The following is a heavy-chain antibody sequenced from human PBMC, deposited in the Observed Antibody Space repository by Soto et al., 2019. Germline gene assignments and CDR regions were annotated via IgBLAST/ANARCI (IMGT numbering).Heavy chain of an antibody. J-gene: IGHJ3*02. V-gene: IGHV3-66*01. Sequence: EVQLVESGGGLVQPGGSLSLSCAASGFTVSSNYMSWVRQAPGKGLEWVSVIYSGGRTYYADSVKGRFTISRDNSKNTLYLQMNSLRAEDTAVYYCARERRGGGENPDAFDIWGQGTMVTVSS. D-gene: IGHD3-16*01. CDR1: GFTVSSNY. CDR3: ARERRGGGENPDAFDI. CDR2: IYSGGRT.